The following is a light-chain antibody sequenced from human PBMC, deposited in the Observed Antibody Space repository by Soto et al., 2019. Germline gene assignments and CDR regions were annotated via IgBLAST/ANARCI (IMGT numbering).Light chain of an antibody. CDR3: MQALQIPQT. J-gene: IGKJ1*01. V-gene: IGKV2-28*01. CDR1: QSLLHSNGYNY. Sequence: EIVMTQSPLSLPVTPGEPASITCRSSQSLLHSNGYNYLYWYLQKPGQSPQLLISLGSNRASGVPHRFSGDGSGTDFTPNISTVEADDVGVYYCMQALQIPQTFGQGTKVEIK. CDR2: LGS.